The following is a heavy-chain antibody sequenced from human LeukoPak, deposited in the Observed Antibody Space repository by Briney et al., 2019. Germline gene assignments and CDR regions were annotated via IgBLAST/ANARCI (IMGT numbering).Heavy chain of an antibody. CDR1: GFTFSTFG. CDR3: AKDGDIVVVPGAYYFDY. D-gene: IGHD2-2*01. J-gene: IGHJ4*02. Sequence: GGSLRLSCAASGFTFSTFGMIWVRQAPGKGLDWVSSISSGSYIYYADAVKARFTISRDNARNSLYLQMNSLRAEDTAVYYCAKDGDIVVVPGAYYFDYWGQGTLVTVSS. CDR2: ISSGSYI. V-gene: IGHV3-21*04.